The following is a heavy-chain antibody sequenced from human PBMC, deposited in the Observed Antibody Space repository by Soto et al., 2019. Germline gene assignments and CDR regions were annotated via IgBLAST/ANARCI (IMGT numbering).Heavy chain of an antibody. CDR3: ARYVWGSYPGLDY. CDR1: GFTFSSYR. Sequence: PGGSLRLSCAASGFTFSSYRMSWVRQAPGKGLEWVSGINWNGGSKGYADSVKGRFTISRDNAKNSLYLQMNSLRAEDTALYYCARYVWGSYPGLDYWGQGTLVTVSS. D-gene: IGHD3-16*02. CDR2: INWNGGSK. V-gene: IGHV3-20*04. J-gene: IGHJ4*02.